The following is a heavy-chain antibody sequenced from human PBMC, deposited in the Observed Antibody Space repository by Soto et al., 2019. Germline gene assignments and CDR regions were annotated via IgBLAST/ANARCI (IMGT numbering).Heavy chain of an antibody. CDR1: GGTFSSYA. J-gene: IGHJ5*02. Sequence: QVQLVQSGAEVKKPGSSVKVSCKASGGTFSSYAISWVRQAPGQGLEWMGGNIPNFGTANYAQKFQGGVMLTADESTITGNMELSSLSSEDTAVYYGARDMSGGTPQCRFDPWGQGALATVSS. V-gene: IGHV1-69*12. CDR2: NIPNFGTA. D-gene: IGHD2-15*01. CDR3: ARDMSGGTPQCRFDP.